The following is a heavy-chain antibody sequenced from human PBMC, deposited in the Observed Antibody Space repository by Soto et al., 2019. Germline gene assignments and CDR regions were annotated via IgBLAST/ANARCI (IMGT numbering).Heavy chain of an antibody. CDR2: ISAYNGNT. J-gene: IGHJ6*02. Sequence: QVQLVQSGAEVKKPGASVKVSCKASGYTFTSYGISWVRQAPGQGLEWMGWISAYNGNTNYAQKLQGRVTMTTDTSTSTAYMELRSLRSDDTAVYYCVRGPYCSSTSCYRPYYGMDVWGQGTTVTVSS. CDR3: VRGPYCSSTSCYRPYYGMDV. V-gene: IGHV1-18*01. CDR1: GYTFTSYG. D-gene: IGHD2-2*01.